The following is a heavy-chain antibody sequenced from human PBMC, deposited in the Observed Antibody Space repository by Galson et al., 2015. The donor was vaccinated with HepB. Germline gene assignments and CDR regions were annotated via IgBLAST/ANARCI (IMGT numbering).Heavy chain of an antibody. V-gene: IGHV3-15*01. CDR3: TTVEGRVPYYDFWSGYWFPSYGMDV. J-gene: IGHJ6*02. D-gene: IGHD3-3*01. CDR1: GFTFSSYA. Sequence: SLRLSCAASGFTFSSYAMHWVRQAPGKGLEWVGRIKSKTDGGTTDYAAPVKGRFTISRDDSKNTLYLQMNSLKTEDTAVYYCTTVEGRVPYYDFWSGYWFPSYGMDVWGQGTTVTVSS. CDR2: IKSKTDGGTT.